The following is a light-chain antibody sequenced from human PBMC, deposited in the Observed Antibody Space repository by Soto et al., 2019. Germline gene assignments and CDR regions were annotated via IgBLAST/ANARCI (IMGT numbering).Light chain of an antibody. CDR2: AAS. CDR1: QGISSY. J-gene: IGKJ4*01. CDR3: QQTNSFPLT. Sequence: IQLTQSPSSLSASVGDRVTITCRASQGISSYLAWYQQKPGKAPKLLIYAASTLQSGVPSRFSGSGSGTEFTLTISSLQPEDFATYYCQQTNSFPLTFGGGTKV. V-gene: IGKV1-9*01.